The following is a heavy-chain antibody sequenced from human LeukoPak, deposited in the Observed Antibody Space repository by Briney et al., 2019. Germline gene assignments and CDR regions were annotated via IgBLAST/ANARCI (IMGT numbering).Heavy chain of an antibody. CDR1: GFTFSSYW. CDR3: ARGVYDYGGPNQFDY. CDR2: IKQDGNEK. J-gene: IGHJ4*02. V-gene: IGHV3-7*04. D-gene: IGHD4-23*01. Sequence: PGGSLRLSCAASGFTFSSYWMSWVRQAPGKGLEWVANIKQDGNEKYYEDSVKGRFTISRDNAKNSLYLQMNSLRAEDTAVYYCARGVYDYGGPNQFDYWGQGTLVTVSS.